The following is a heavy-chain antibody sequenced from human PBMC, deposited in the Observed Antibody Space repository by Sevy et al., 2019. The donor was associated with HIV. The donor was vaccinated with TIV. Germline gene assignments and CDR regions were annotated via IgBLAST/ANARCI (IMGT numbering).Heavy chain of an antibody. Sequence: SETLSLTCAVHDGSFSGYYWNWIRQLPGKGLEWIGEINESGITYYNPSLKSRVTISVDTSKKQFSLKLNSVTAVDSAVDFCARSPPVVVVPGAPSWFEPWGQGTLVTVSS. J-gene: IGHJ5*02. V-gene: IGHV4-34*01. CDR1: DGSFSGYY. CDR2: INESGIT. CDR3: ARSPPVVVVPGAPSWFEP. D-gene: IGHD2-2*01.